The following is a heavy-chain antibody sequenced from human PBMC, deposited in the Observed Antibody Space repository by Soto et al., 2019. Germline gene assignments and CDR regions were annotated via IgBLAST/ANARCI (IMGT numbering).Heavy chain of an antibody. Sequence: EVQLVESGGGLVQPGRSLRLSCAASGFTFDDYAMHWVRQAPGKGLEWVSGNSWHSGSIGYADSVKGRFTISSDNATNSLYLQMNSLRADDTALYYCAKDMVGGYSDGTHAFDIWGQGTMVTVSS. V-gene: IGHV3-9*01. J-gene: IGHJ3*02. CDR3: AKDMVGGYSDGTHAFDI. D-gene: IGHD5-18*01. CDR2: NSWHSGSI. CDR1: GFTFDDYA.